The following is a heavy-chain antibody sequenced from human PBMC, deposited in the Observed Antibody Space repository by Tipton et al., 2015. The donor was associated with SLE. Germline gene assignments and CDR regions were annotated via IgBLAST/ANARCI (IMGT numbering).Heavy chain of an antibody. J-gene: IGHJ5*02. CDR2: IYYSGST. Sequence: TLSLTCTVSGGSISSYYWSWIRQPPGKGLEWIGYIYYSGSTNYNPSLKSRVTISVDTSKNQFSLKLSSVTAADTAVYYCARGNSSSWGRWFDPWGQGTLVTVSS. V-gene: IGHV4-59*12. CDR3: ARGNSSSWGRWFDP. CDR1: GGSISSYY. D-gene: IGHD6-13*01.